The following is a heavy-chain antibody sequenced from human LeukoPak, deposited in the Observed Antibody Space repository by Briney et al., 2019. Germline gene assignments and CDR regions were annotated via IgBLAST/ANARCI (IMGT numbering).Heavy chain of an antibody. V-gene: IGHV3-30*04. CDR1: GFTFSSYA. CDR3: ARDGSDYDILTGPFDY. J-gene: IGHJ4*02. CDR2: ISYDGSNK. D-gene: IGHD3-9*01. Sequence: PGRSLRLSCAASGFTFSSYAMHWVRQAPGKGLEWVAAISYDGSNKYYADSVKGRFTISRDNSKNTLYLQMNSLRAEDTAVYYCARDGSDYDILTGPFDYWGQGTLVTVSS.